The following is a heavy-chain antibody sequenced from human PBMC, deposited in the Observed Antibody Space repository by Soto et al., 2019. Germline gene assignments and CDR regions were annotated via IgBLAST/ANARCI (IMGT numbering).Heavy chain of an antibody. CDR2: INHSGST. Sequence: PSETLSLTCAVYGGSFSGYYWSWIRQPPGKGLEWIGEINHSGSTNYNPSLKSRVTISVDTSKNRFSLKLSSVTAADTAVYYCARVKVEDIVVVVAATSGYFDYWGQGTRVT. D-gene: IGHD2-15*01. V-gene: IGHV4-34*01. J-gene: IGHJ4*02. CDR1: GGSFSGYY. CDR3: ARVKVEDIVVVVAATSGYFDY.